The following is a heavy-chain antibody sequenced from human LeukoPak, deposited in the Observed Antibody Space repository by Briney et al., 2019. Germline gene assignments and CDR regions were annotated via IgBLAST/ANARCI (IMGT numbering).Heavy chain of an antibody. V-gene: IGHV4-31*03. Sequence: SQTLSLTCTVSGGPISSGGYYWSWIRQHPGKGLEWIGYIYYSGSTYYNPSLKSRVTISVDTSKNQFSLKLSSVTAADTAVYYCARARGGTVTTSPFDYWGQGTLVTVSS. D-gene: IGHD4-17*01. CDR1: GGPISSGGYY. CDR3: ARARGGTVTTSPFDY. CDR2: IYYSGST. J-gene: IGHJ4*02.